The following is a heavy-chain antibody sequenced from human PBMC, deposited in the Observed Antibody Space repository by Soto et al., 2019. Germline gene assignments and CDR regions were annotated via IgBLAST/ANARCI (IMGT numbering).Heavy chain of an antibody. CDR3: AKVLVPAARDSYYYGLDV. J-gene: IGHJ6*02. D-gene: IGHD2-2*01. CDR2: ISYDGTNE. CDR1: GFTFTDYG. Sequence: VHLVESGGGVVQPGVSLRLSCAVSGFTFTDYGMYWVRQAPGKGLEWVAVISYDGTNEYYVDSVKGRFNISRDNSKNTLSLHMSSLTAEDTAVYYCAKVLVPAARDSYYYGLDVWGQGTTVTVSS. V-gene: IGHV3-30*18.